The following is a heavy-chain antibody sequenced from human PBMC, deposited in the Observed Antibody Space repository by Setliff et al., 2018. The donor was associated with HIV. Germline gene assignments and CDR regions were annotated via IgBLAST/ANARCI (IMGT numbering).Heavy chain of an antibody. CDR1: GTSIRSRF. V-gene: IGHV4-59*11. D-gene: IGHD6-13*01. J-gene: IGHJ6*02. CDR2: IYYSGNT. Sequence: PSETLSLTCTVSGTSIRSRFWSWIRQPPGKGLEWIGTIYYSGNTNYNPSLKSRVTISVDTSKNQFSLKLSSVTAADTAVYYCARRGYSSSWYDYGMDVWGQGTTVTV. CDR3: ARRGYSSSWYDYGMDV.